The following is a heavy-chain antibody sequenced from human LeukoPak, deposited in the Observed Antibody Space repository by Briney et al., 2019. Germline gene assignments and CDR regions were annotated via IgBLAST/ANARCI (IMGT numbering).Heavy chain of an antibody. CDR3: AKDPSRGAVDPSDY. CDR2: IYYSGST. V-gene: IGHV4-30-4*01. CDR1: GGSISSGDYY. J-gene: IGHJ4*02. Sequence: SQTLSLTCTVSGGSISSGDYYWSWIRQPPGKGLEWIGYIYYSGSTYYNPSLKSRVTISVDTSKNQFSLKLSSVTAADTAVYYCAKDPSRGAVDPSDYWGQGTLVTVSS. D-gene: IGHD6-19*01.